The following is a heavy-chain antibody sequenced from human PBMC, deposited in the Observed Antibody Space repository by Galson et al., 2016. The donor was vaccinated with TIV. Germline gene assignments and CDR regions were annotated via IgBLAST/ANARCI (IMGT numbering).Heavy chain of an antibody. V-gene: IGHV3-20*04. Sequence: SLRLSCAASGFTFDDYGMSWVRQVPGKGLEWVSDINWNGAATEYADSVQGRFTISRDNAKKSVHLQMNSLRVEDTAFYYCARITVGGIWNAIDIWGQGTMVSVSP. D-gene: IGHD3-3*01. CDR1: GFTFDDYG. CDR3: ARITVGGIWNAIDI. CDR2: INWNGAAT. J-gene: IGHJ3*02.